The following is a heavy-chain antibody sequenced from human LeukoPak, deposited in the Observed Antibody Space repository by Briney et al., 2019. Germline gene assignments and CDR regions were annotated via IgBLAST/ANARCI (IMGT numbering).Heavy chain of an antibody. D-gene: IGHD6-6*01. Sequence: GGSLRLSCETPGFIFSNYDMHWLRQAPGKGLEWVARISDDGTNKYYVDSVKGRVTISRDNSKDTLFLQMNSLRAEDTAVYYCAKDSSSSNYYFGMDVWGQGTTVTVSS. V-gene: IGHV3-30*18. CDR2: ISDDGTNK. J-gene: IGHJ6*02. CDR1: GFIFSNYD. CDR3: AKDSSSSNYYFGMDV.